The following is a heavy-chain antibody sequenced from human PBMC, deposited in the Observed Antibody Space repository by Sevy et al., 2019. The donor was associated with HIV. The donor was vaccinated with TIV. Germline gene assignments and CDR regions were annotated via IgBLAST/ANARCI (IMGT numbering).Heavy chain of an antibody. CDR3: AKGVQTYYYDSSGYYSLDAFDI. V-gene: IGHV3-23*01. D-gene: IGHD3-22*01. J-gene: IGHJ3*02. CDR1: GFTFSSYA. Sequence: GGSLRLSCAASGFTFSSYAMSWVRQAPGKGLEWVSAISGSGGSTYYADSVKGRFTISRDNSKNTRYLQMNGLRAEDTAVYYCAKGVQTYYYDSSGYYSLDAFDIWGQGTMVTVSS. CDR2: ISGSGGST.